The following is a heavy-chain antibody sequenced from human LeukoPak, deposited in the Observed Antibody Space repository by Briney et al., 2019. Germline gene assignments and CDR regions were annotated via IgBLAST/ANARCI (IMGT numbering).Heavy chain of an antibody. J-gene: IGHJ4*02. V-gene: IGHV3-7*01. CDR3: ARGGSYSCLDY. Sequence: PGGSLRLSCAASGFTFSSYWMSWVRQAPGKGLEWVANIKQDGSEKYYVDSVKGRFTISRDNAKKSLYLQMNSLTVEDTAVYYCARGGSYSCLDYWGQGTLVTVSS. CDR2: IKQDGSEK. D-gene: IGHD3-10*01. CDR1: GFTFSSYW.